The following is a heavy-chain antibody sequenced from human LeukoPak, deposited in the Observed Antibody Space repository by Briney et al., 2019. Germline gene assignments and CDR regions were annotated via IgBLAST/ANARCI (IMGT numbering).Heavy chain of an antibody. D-gene: IGHD2/OR15-2a*01. CDR1: GFTFNSYW. Sequence: PGGSLRLSCAASGFTFNSYWISWVRQAPGKGLEWLATINHDGSEKYYVDSVKGRFTISRDNAKSSLYLQMNSLRAEDTAVYYCTTFYTRLTDYWGQGTLVTVSS. V-gene: IGHV3-7*05. CDR2: INHDGSEK. CDR3: TTFYTRLTDY. J-gene: IGHJ4*02.